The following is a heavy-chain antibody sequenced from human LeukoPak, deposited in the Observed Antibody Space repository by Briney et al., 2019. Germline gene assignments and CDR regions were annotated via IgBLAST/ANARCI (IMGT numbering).Heavy chain of an antibody. CDR1: GGTFSSYA. D-gene: IGHD2-21*02. CDR3: ARNMAVVTAIGWFDP. V-gene: IGHV1-69*06. J-gene: IGHJ5*02. CDR2: IIPIFGTA. Sequence: ASVKVSCKASGGTFSSYAISWVRQATGQGLEWMGGIIPIFGTANYAQKFQGRVTITADKSTSTAYMELSSLRSEDTAVYYCARNMAVVTAIGWFDPWGQGTLVTVSS.